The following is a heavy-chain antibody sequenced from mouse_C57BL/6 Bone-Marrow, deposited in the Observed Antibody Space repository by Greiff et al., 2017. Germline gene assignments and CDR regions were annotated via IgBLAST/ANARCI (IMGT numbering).Heavy chain of an antibody. CDR1: GFTFNGYG. J-gene: IGHJ4*01. V-gene: IGHV5-6*01. Sequence: EVQLVESGADLVRPGASLKLSCTASGFTFNGYGMPWVRQTPDQRLEWVGTINSGGSDTYYPDNVQGRFTISADTAKNTLYLQLSSLQSEDTAMYNCARHGLITDCYAMDYWGQGTPVTVAS. CDR2: INSGGSDT. CDR3: ARHGLITDCYAMDY.